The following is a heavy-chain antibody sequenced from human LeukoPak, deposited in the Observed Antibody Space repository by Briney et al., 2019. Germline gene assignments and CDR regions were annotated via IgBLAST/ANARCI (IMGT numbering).Heavy chain of an antibody. J-gene: IGHJ4*02. V-gene: IGHV4-34*01. CDR1: GGSFSGYY. D-gene: IGHD6-13*01. CDR3: ARGRIAAASHTYYFDY. CDR2: INHSGST. Sequence: SETLSLTCAVYGGSFSGYYWSWIRQPPGKGLEWIGEINHSGSTNYNPSLKSRVTISVDTSKNQFSLKLSSVTAADTAVYYRARGRIAAASHTYYFDYWGQGTLVTVSS.